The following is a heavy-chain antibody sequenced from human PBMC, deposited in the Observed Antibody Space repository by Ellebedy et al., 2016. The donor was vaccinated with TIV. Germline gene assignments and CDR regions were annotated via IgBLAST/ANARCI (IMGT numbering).Heavy chain of an antibody. J-gene: IGHJ1*01. D-gene: IGHD2-2*02. Sequence: GESLKISCAASGFTFSSYVMSRVRQAPGKGLEWVSAIRGSGVSTYYADSVKGRFTISRDNSKNTLYLQMNSLRAEDTAVYYCAKDPGYCSSTSCYRYFQHWGQGTLVTVSS. CDR1: GFTFSSYV. CDR2: IRGSGVST. V-gene: IGHV3-23*01. CDR3: AKDPGYCSSTSCYRYFQH.